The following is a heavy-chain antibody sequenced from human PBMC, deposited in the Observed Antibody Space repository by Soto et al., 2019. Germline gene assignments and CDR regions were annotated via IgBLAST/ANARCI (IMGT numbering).Heavy chain of an antibody. CDR1: GGSISSGFYY. V-gene: IGHV4-31*03. CDR3: ASIATVTTGFDY. J-gene: IGHJ4*02. CDR2: IYYSGST. D-gene: IGHD4-17*01. Sequence: PSETLSLTCTVSGGSISSGFYYWSWIRQHPGKGLEWIGYIYYSGSTYYNPSLKSRVTISVDTSKNQFSLKLSSVTAADTAVYYCASIATVTTGFDYWGQGTLVTVSS.